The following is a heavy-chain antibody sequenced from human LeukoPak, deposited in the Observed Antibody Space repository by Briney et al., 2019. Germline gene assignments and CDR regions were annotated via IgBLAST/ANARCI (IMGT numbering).Heavy chain of an antibody. CDR3: TRRLRWDVPDV. CDR1: GFTFSGSA. J-gene: IGHJ6*04. CDR2: IRSKANSYAT. D-gene: IGHD4-23*01. V-gene: IGHV3-73*01. Sequence: GGSLRLSCAASGFTFSGSAMHWVRQASGKGLEWVGRIRSKANSYATAYAASVKGRFTISRDDSKNTAYLQMNSLKTEDTAVYYCTRRLRWDVPDVWGKGTTVTVSS.